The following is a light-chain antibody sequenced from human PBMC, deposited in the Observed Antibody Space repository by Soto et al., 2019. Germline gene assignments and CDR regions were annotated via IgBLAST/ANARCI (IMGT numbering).Light chain of an antibody. CDR2: EVS. CDR3: SSYTSSSTLGV. V-gene: IGLV2-14*01. J-gene: IGLJ1*01. Sequence: QSALTQPASVSGSPGQSITISCTGTSSDVGGYNYVSWYQQLPGKAPKLMIYEVSNRPSGVSNRFSGSKSGNTASLTISGLQAEDEADYYCSSYTSSSTLGVFGTGTKLTVL. CDR1: SSDVGGYNY.